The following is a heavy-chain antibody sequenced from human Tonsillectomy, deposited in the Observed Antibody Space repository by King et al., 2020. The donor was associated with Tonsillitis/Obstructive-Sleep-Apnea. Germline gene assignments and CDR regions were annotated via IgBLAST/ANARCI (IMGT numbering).Heavy chain of an antibody. CDR3: TRTPYVWGSDRYSYGLDV. CDR1: GFTFGDYS. J-gene: IGHJ6*02. CDR2: IRSKAYGGTT. V-gene: IGHV3-49*04. D-gene: IGHD3-16*02. Sequence: VQLVESGGGLEQPGRSLRLSCEGSGFTFGDYSMTWVRQAPGRGLEWVGLIRSKAYGGTTEYAASVKGRFTMSRDESKSTAYLQMNSLKIEDTAVYYCTRTPYVWGSDRYSYGLDVWGQGTTVTVSS.